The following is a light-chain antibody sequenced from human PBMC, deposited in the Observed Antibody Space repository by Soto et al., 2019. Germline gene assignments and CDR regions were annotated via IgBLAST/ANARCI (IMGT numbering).Light chain of an antibody. CDR3: QQYNDWPRT. CDR1: QSVGTY. Sequence: EVVMTQSPATLSVSPGERATLSCRASQSVGTYLAWYQQKPGQAPRLLIYGASTRAAGISPRFSAGGSGTEFTLTISSLQSEYFAVYYCQQYNDWPRTFGEGTEVGIK. CDR2: GAS. J-gene: IGKJ1*01. V-gene: IGKV3-15*01.